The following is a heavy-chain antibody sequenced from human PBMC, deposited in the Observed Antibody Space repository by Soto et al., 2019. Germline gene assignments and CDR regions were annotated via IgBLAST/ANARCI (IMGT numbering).Heavy chain of an antibody. CDR3: AREFPYWGSYRYHTPHIFDY. V-gene: IGHV1-18*01. J-gene: IGHJ4*02. D-gene: IGHD3-16*02. CDR2: ISAYNGNT. Sequence: ASVKVSCKASGYTFTSYGISWVRQAPGQGLEWMGWISAYNGNTNYAQKLQGRVTMTTDTSTSTAYMELRSLRSDDTAVYYCAREFPYWGSYRYHTPHIFDYWGQGTLVTVSS. CDR1: GYTFTSYG.